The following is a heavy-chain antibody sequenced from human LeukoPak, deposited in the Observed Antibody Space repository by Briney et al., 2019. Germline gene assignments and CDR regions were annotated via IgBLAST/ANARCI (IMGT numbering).Heavy chain of an antibody. CDR1: GYTFTGYY. CDR2: INPNSGGT. CDR3: ARGVVGTYYHHYMDV. D-gene: IGHD6-19*01. V-gene: IGHV1-2*02. J-gene: IGHJ6*03. Sequence: ASVKVSCKASGYTFTGYYMHWVRQAPGQGLEWMGWINPNSGGTNYAQKFQGRVTMTRDTSISTAYMELSRPRSNDTAVYYCARGVVGTYYHHYMDVWGKGTTVTVSS.